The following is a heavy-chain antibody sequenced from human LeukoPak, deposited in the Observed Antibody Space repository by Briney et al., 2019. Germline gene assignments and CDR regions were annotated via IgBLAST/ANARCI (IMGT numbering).Heavy chain of an antibody. Sequence: GGSLRLSCAASGFTFSSYWMSWVRQAPGKGLEWVANIKQDGSEKYYVDSVKGRFTISRDNAKNSLYLQMNSLRAEDTAVYYCARDPRGYSYGGNYWGQGTLVTAPS. CDR1: GFTFSSYW. D-gene: IGHD5-18*01. CDR3: ARDPRGYSYGGNY. V-gene: IGHV3-7*03. CDR2: IKQDGSEK. J-gene: IGHJ4*02.